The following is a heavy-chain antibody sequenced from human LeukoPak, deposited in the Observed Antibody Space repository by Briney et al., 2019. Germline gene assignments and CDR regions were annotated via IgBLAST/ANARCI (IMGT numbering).Heavy chain of an antibody. J-gene: IGHJ4*02. V-gene: IGHV1-2*02. CDR2: INLNSGGT. CDR1: GYTFTGYY. Sequence: GASVKVSCKASGYTFTGYYMHWVRQAPGQGLEWMGWINLNSGGTNYAQKFQGRVTMTRDTSISTAYMELSRLRSDDTAVYYCARDSTGTFYFDYWGQGTLVTVSS. D-gene: IGHD1-1*01. CDR3: ARDSTGTFYFDY.